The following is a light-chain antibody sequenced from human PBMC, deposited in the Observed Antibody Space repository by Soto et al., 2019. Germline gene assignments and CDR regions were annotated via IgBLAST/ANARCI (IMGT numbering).Light chain of an antibody. CDR1: QSVLYSSNNRNY. V-gene: IGKV4-1*01. J-gene: IGKJ1*01. CDR2: WAS. Sequence: DIVMTQSPDSLAVSLGERATINCKSSQSVLYSSNNRNYLAWYQQKPGQPPKLLIYWASTRESGVPDRFSGSGSGTDFSLTISNLQAEDVAVYYGQQYYSTPRTIGQGTKVEIK. CDR3: QQYYSTPRT.